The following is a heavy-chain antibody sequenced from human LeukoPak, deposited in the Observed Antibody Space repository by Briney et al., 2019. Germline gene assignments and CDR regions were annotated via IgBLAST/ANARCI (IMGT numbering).Heavy chain of an antibody. CDR1: GGSISSYY. Sequence: SETLSLTCTVSGGSISSYYWSWIRQPPGKGLEWIGYIYYSGSTNYNPSLKSRVTISVDTSKNQFSLKLSSVTAADTAVYYCARDRLGTRWLPTRPYGMDVWGQGTTVTVSS. CDR3: ARDRLGTRWLPTRPYGMDV. D-gene: IGHD5-12*01. J-gene: IGHJ6*02. V-gene: IGHV4-59*01. CDR2: IYYSGST.